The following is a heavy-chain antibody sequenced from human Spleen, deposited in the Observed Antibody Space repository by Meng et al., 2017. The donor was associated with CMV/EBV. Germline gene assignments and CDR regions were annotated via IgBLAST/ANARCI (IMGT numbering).Heavy chain of an antibody. D-gene: IGHD5-12*01. Sequence: GPLRLSCTVSGGSISSTSYYWGWIRQPPGKGLEWIGNIYYSGSTYYNPSLKSRVTISVDTSKNQFSLKLSAVTAADTAVYYCARGPQVSWLRSRLAAFDIWGRGTMVTVSS. J-gene: IGHJ3*02. V-gene: IGHV4-39*07. CDR3: ARGPQVSWLRSRLAAFDI. CDR1: GGSISSTSYY. CDR2: IYYSGST.